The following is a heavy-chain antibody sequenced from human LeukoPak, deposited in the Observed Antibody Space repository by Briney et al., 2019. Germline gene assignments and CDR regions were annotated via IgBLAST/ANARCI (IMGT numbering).Heavy chain of an antibody. D-gene: IGHD6-13*01. J-gene: IGHJ5*02. CDR3: ARHLLIAAAGTLSWFDP. CDR2: INPSGGST. V-gene: IGHV1-46*03. CDR1: GDTFTSYY. Sequence: ASVKVSCKASGDTFTSYYMHWVRQAPGQGLEWMGIINPSGGSTSYAQKFQGRVTMTRDTSTSTVYMELSSLRSEDTAVYYCARHLLIAAAGTLSWFDPWGQGTLVTVSS.